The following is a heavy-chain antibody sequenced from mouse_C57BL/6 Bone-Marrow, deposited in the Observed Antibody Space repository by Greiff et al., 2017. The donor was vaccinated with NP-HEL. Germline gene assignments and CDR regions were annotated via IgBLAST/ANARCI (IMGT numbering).Heavy chain of an antibody. D-gene: IGHD1-1*01. Sequence: QVQLKESGAELARPGASVKLSCKASGYTFTSYGISWVKQRTGQGLEWIGEIYPRSGNTYYNEKFKGKATLTADKSSSTAYMELRSLTSEDSAVYFCARSGFIKCSWFAYWAKGRWSLSLQ. V-gene: IGHV1-81*01. J-gene: IGHJ3*01. CDR1: GYTFTSYG. CDR3: ARSGFIKCSWFAY. CDR2: IYPRSGNT.